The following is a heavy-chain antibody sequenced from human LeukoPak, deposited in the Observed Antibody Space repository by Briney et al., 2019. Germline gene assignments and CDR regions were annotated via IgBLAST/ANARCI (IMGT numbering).Heavy chain of an antibody. CDR2: INHSGST. J-gene: IGHJ6*04. D-gene: IGHD2-2*01. V-gene: IGHV4-34*01. Sequence: PSETLSLTCAVYGGSFSGYYWSWIRQPPGKGLEWIWEINHSGSTNYNPSLKSRVTISVDTSKNQFSLKLSSVTAADTAVYYCARRPLGYCSSTSCYWKIYYYGMDVWGKGTTVTVSS. CDR1: GGSFSGYY. CDR3: ARRPLGYCSSTSCYWKIYYYGMDV.